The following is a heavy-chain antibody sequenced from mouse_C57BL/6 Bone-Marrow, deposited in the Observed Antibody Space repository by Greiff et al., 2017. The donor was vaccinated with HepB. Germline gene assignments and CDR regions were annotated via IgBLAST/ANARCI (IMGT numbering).Heavy chain of an antibody. CDR1: GFTFSDYY. Sequence: EVMLVESEGGLVQPGSSMKLSCTASGFTFSDYYMAWVRQVPEKGLEWVANINYDGSSTYYLDSLKSRFIISRDNAKNILYLQMSSLKSEDTATYYCARSPHYYGSSSYYFDYWGQGTTLTVSS. CDR2: INYDGSST. CDR3: ARSPHYYGSSSYYFDY. D-gene: IGHD1-1*01. V-gene: IGHV5-16*01. J-gene: IGHJ2*01.